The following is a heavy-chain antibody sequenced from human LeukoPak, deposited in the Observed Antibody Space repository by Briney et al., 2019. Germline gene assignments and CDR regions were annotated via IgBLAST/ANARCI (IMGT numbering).Heavy chain of an antibody. D-gene: IGHD3-3*01. J-gene: IGHJ4*02. V-gene: IGHV3-30*18. CDR3: AKGSGYDFWSGYTSLLDY. CDR1: GFTFSSYG. CDR2: ISYGGSNK. Sequence: PGGSLRLSCAASGFTFSSYGMHWVRQAPGKGLEWVAVISYGGSNKYYADSVKGRFTISRDNSKNTLYLQMNSLRAEDTAVYYCAKGSGYDFWSGYTSLLDYWGQGTLVTVSS.